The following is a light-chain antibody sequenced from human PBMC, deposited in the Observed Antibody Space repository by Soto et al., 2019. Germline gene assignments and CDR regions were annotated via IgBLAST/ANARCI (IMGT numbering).Light chain of an antibody. V-gene: IGKV1-39*01. J-gene: IGKJ1*01. Sequence: DIQMTQSPSSLSASVGDRVTITCRASQSISSYLNWYQQNPGKAPKVLIYAASSLQSGIPSRFSGSGSGTDFTLTISSLQPEDFATYYCQQSYSIPWTFGQGTKVDIK. CDR1: QSISSY. CDR3: QQSYSIPWT. CDR2: AAS.